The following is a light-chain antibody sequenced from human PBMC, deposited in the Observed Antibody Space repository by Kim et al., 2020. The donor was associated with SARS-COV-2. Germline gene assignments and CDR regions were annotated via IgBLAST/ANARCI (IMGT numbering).Light chain of an antibody. Sequence: QSALTQPASASGSPGQSVTISCTGTSSDVGGYNYVSWYQQHPGKAPKLMIYEVSKRPSGVSDRFSGSKSGNTASLTVSGLQAEDEGDYYCSSYAGSNSINLVFGGGTQLTVL. CDR2: EVS. J-gene: IGLJ3*02. CDR3: SSYAGSNSINLV. CDR1: SSDVGGYNY. V-gene: IGLV2-8*01.